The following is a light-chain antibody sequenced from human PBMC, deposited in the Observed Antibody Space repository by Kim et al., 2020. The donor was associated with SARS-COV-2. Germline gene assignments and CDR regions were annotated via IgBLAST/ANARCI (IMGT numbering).Light chain of an antibody. CDR3: KQYGILPVT. Sequence: EIVLTQSPDTLSLSPGERATLSCRASQSVGSNSLPWYQQKPGQAPRVVIYDASSRATGIPDRFSGSGSGTDFTLTISRLEPEDFAVYFGKQYGILPVTVGPGTKVDIK. J-gene: IGKJ3*01. CDR1: QSVGSNS. CDR2: DAS. V-gene: IGKV3-20*01.